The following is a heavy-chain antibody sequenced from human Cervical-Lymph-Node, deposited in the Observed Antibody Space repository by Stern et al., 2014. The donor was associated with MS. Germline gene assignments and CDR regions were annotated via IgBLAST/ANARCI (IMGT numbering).Heavy chain of an antibody. CDR1: GGTFSRYT. CDR2: VIPMLNMT. V-gene: IGHV1-69*02. Sequence: QVQLVQSGAEMKKPGSSVKVSCKASGGTFSRYTLNWVRQAPGQGLEWMGRVIPMLNMTNYAQNFQGRITITADKSTSTAYMELSGLRSEDTAVYYCARYEDYDVLNGLPSDAFDIWGQGTLVTVSS. D-gene: IGHD3-9*01. J-gene: IGHJ3*02. CDR3: ARYEDYDVLNGLPSDAFDI.